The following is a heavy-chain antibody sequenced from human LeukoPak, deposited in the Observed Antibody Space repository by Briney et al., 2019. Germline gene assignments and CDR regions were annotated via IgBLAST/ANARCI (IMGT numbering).Heavy chain of an antibody. CDR3: ARIDSSGPDAFDI. CDR2: INHSGST. D-gene: IGHD3-22*01. Sequence: SETLSLTCAVYGGSFSGYYWSWIRQPPGKGLEWIGEINHSGSTNYNPSLKSRVTISVDTSKNQFSLKLSSVTAADTAVYYCARIDSSGPDAFDIWGQGTMVTVSS. V-gene: IGHV4-34*01. CDR1: GGSFSGYY. J-gene: IGHJ3*02.